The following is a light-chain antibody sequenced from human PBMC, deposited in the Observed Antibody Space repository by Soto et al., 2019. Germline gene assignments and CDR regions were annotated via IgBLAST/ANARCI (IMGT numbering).Light chain of an antibody. Sequence: IQLTQSPSALSTTVRDRVTITCRASQGISSYLNWYQQKPGKAPKLLIYAASSLQSGVPSRFSGSGSGTDFTLTISSLQPEDFTPYYCQQSSSTPLTFGGGTKVDI. CDR1: QGISSY. J-gene: IGKJ4*01. CDR2: AAS. V-gene: IGKV1-39*01. CDR3: QQSSSTPLT.